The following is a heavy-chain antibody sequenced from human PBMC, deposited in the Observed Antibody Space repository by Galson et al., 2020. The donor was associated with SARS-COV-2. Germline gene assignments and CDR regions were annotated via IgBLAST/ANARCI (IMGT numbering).Heavy chain of an antibody. J-gene: IGHJ4*02. CDR1: GFTFSDHS. D-gene: IGHD2-2*02. CDR2: INTNGRYK. CDR3: ATDIQGYNGCPAP. Sequence: GGSLRLSCVTSGFTFSDHSMNWVRQIPGQGLEWLSSINTNGRYKFYADSVKGRFSISRDNARNLLSLQMDNLRADDSGIYYCATDIQGYNGCPAPWGVGSQGTVSS. V-gene: IGHV3-21*04.